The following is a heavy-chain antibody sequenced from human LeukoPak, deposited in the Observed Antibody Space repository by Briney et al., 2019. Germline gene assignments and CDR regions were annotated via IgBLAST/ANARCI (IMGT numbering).Heavy chain of an antibody. Sequence: SETLSLTCTVSGGSISSYYWSWIRQPAGKGLEWIGRIYTSGSTNYNPSLKSRVTMSVDTSKNQFSLKLSSVTAADTAVYYCARVPITIFGVATIDYWGQGTQVTVSS. D-gene: IGHD3-3*01. CDR3: ARVPITIFGVATIDY. J-gene: IGHJ4*02. CDR1: GGSISSYY. V-gene: IGHV4-4*07. CDR2: IYTSGST.